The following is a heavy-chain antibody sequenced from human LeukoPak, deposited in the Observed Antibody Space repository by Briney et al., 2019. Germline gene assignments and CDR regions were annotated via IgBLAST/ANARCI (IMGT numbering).Heavy chain of an antibody. CDR1: GDSISSGNYY. Sequence: SETPSLTCTVSGDSISSGNYYWGWIRQPPGKGLEWIGSIYYSGSTYYNPSLKSRVTISVDTSKNQFSLKLSSVTAADTAVYYCVSPRGFSYGYFDYWGQGTLVTVSS. D-gene: IGHD5-18*01. V-gene: IGHV4-39*01. CDR2: IYYSGST. CDR3: VSPRGFSYGYFDY. J-gene: IGHJ4*02.